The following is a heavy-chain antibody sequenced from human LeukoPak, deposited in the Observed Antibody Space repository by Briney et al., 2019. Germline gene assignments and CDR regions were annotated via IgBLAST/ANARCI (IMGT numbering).Heavy chain of an antibody. CDR1: GGSISSYY. CDR2: IYTSGST. CDR3: ARERNYYDSSGYNDAFDI. J-gene: IGHJ3*02. V-gene: IGHV4-4*07. D-gene: IGHD3-22*01. Sequence: SETLSLTCTVSGGSISSYYWSWIRQPAGKGLEWIGRIYTSGSTNYNPSLTSRVTISVDTSKNQFSLKLSSVTAADTAVYYCARERNYYDSSGYNDAFDIWGQGTMVTVSS.